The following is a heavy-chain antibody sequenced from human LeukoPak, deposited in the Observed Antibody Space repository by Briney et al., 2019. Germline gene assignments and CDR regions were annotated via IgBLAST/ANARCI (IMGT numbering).Heavy chain of an antibody. CDR2: INHSGST. Sequence: SETLSLTCAVYGGSFSGYYWSWIRQPPGKGLEWIGEINHSGSTNYNPSLKSRVTISVDTSKKQFSLKLSSVTAADTAVYYCARGLTVTPDYWGQGTLVTVSS. J-gene: IGHJ4*02. V-gene: IGHV4-34*01. D-gene: IGHD4-17*01. CDR3: ARGLTVTPDY. CDR1: GGSFSGYY.